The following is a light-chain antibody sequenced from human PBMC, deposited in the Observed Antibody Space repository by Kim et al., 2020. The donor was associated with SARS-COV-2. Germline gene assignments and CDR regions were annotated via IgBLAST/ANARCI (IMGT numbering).Light chain of an antibody. V-gene: IGLV3-1*01. CDR2: QDS. J-gene: IGLJ3*02. CDR3: QAWDSSSHWV. CDR1: KLGNKY. Sequence: SYELTQPPSVSVSPGQTASITCSGDKLGNKYACWYQQKPGQSPVLVIYQDSTRPSGIPERFSGSNSGNTATLTISGTQAMDEADYYCQAWDSSSHWVFGGGTQLTV.